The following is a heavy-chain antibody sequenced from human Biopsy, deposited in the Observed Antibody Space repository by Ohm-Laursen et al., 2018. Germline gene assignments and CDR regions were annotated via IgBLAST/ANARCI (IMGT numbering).Heavy chain of an antibody. J-gene: IGHJ5*02. Sequence: TLSLTCAVYGGTYCGFYWSWLRQPPGKGLEWIGEVHPDGRANYNPSHKSLVTLSGDMSKKQFSLKLSGVTAADTAVYYCARFIVPSLHCSNGVCPIRWFDPWGQGTLVTVFS. V-gene: IGHV4-34*01. CDR1: GGTYCGFY. CDR2: VHPDGRA. D-gene: IGHD2-2*01. CDR3: ARFIVPSLHCSNGVCPIRWFDP.